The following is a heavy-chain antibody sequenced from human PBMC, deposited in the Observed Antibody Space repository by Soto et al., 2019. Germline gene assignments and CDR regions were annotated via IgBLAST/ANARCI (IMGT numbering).Heavy chain of an antibody. CDR2: ISPIFGTA. J-gene: IGHJ4*02. CDR3: ARAPAGDY. CDR1: GGTFSSYA. V-gene: IGHV1-69*13. Sequence: ASVKVSCKASGGTFSSYAISWVRQAPGQVLEWLGGISPIFGTANYAQKFQGRVTITADESTSTAYMELSSLRSEDTAVYYCARAPAGDYWGQGTLVTSPQ.